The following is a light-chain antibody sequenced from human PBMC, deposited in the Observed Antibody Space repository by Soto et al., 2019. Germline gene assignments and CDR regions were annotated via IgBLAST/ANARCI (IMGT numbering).Light chain of an antibody. CDR3: QQYDIWPPT. CDR1: QSVSSN. CDR2: GAS. Sequence: EIMITQSPAIPSVSPGEGATPSFRASQSVSSNLAWFQQKPGQTPRLLFNGASTRATGIPARFTGSGSGTEFILTISSLQSEDFAVYYCQQYDIWPPTFGQGTKVDIK. V-gene: IGKV3-15*01. J-gene: IGKJ1*01.